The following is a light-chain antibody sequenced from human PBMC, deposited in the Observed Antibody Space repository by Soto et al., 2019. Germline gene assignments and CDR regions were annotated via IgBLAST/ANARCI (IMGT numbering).Light chain of an antibody. CDR3: QHYGSLVLT. CDR1: QSVSISY. Sequence: EIVLTQSPGTLSLSPGESATLSCRASQSVSISYLGWYQHKPGQAPRLLIYGASSRATGIPDRFSGSGSGTDFSITIIRMEPDDFAVYYCQHYGSLVLTFGGGTKVEIK. J-gene: IGKJ4*01. V-gene: IGKV3-20*01. CDR2: GAS.